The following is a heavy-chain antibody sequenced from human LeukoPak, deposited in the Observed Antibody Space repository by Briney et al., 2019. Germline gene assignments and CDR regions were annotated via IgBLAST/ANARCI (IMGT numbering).Heavy chain of an antibody. CDR2: FDSTSSFI. D-gene: IGHD6-13*01. Sequence: GGSLRLSCAASGFTFSSYAMMWVRQAPGKGLEWVSSFDSTSSFIYYADSLKGRFTVSRDNAKNSLYLQMNSLRAEDTAVYFCARDEERQQLGEGSFDYWGQGTLVTVSS. J-gene: IGHJ4*02. CDR3: ARDEERQQLGEGSFDY. CDR1: GFTFSSYA. V-gene: IGHV3-21*01.